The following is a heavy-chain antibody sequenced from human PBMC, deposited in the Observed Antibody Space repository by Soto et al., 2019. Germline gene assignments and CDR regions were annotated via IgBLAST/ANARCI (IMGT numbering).Heavy chain of an antibody. V-gene: IGHV3-48*02. Sequence: GGSLRLSCAASVFTFSSYSMNWVRQAPGKGLEWVSYIGSSSSAIYYADSVKGRFTISRDNAKNSLYLQMNSLRDEDTAVYYCARIFDYYDSSGYYYDAFDIWGQGTMVTVSS. CDR2: IGSSSSAI. D-gene: IGHD3-22*01. CDR1: VFTFSSYS. CDR3: ARIFDYYDSSGYYYDAFDI. J-gene: IGHJ3*02.